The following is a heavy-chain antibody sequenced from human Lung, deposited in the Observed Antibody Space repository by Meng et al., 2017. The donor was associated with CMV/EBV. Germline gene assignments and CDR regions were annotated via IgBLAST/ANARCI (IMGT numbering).Heavy chain of an antibody. D-gene: IGHD3-3*01. CDR2: IRSEVYGGTI. V-gene: IGHV3-49*04. CDR3: GVTTYYYYGMDV. Sequence: SCTASGFSFGDYAMSWVRQAPGKGLEWVGFIRSEVYGGTIEYAASVKGRFIISRDDSKSIAYLEMNSPKTEDTAVYYCGVTTYYYYGMDVWGQGTTVTVSS. CDR1: GFSFGDYA. J-gene: IGHJ6*01.